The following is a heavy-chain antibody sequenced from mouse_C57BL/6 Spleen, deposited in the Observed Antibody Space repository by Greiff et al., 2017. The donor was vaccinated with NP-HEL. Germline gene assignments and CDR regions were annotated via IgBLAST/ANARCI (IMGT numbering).Heavy chain of an antibody. CDR3: ARRDLTGPWFAY. J-gene: IGHJ3*01. CDR2: FHPYNDDT. V-gene: IGHV1-47*01. D-gene: IGHD2-13*01. CDR1: GYTFTTYP. Sequence: VQGVESGAELVKPGASVKMSCKASGYTFTTYPIEWMKQNHGKSLEWIGNFHPYNDDTKYNEKFKGKATLTVEKSSSTVYLELSRLTSDDSAVYYCARRDLTGPWFAYWGQGTLVTVSA.